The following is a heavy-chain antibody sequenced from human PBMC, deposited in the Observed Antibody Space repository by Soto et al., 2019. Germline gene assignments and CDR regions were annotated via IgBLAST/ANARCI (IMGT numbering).Heavy chain of an antibody. Sequence: GGSLRLSCAASGSTFSSYAMSWVRQAPGKGLEWVSAISGSGGSTYYADSVKGRFTISRDNSKNTLYLQMNSLRAEDTAVYYCAKDSRITMIVVVITNFDYWGQGTLVTVSS. J-gene: IGHJ4*02. CDR2: ISGSGGST. V-gene: IGHV3-23*01. CDR1: GSTFSSYA. D-gene: IGHD3-22*01. CDR3: AKDSRITMIVVVITNFDY.